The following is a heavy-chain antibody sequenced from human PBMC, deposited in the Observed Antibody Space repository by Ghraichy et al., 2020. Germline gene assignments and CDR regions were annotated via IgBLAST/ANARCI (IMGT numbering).Heavy chain of an antibody. J-gene: IGHJ4*02. CDR2: ISWNSGSI. D-gene: IGHD3-22*01. V-gene: IGHV3-9*01. CDR1: GFTFDDYA. CDR3: AKDYYYDSSGYYYSFPDY. Sequence: SLRLSCAASGFTFDDYAMHWVRQAPGKGLEWVSGISWNSGSIGYADSVKGRFTISRDNAKNSLYLQMNSLRAEDTALYYCAKDYYYDSSGYYYSFPDYWDQGTLVTVSS.